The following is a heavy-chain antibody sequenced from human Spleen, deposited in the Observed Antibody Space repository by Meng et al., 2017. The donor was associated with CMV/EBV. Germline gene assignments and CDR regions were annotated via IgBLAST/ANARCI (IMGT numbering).Heavy chain of an antibody. Sequence: ASVKVSCKASGYTFTSYDINWVRQATGQGLEWMGWMNPNSGNTGYAQKFQGRVTITRNTSISTAYMELSSLRSEDTAVYYCARDRGIVVVPAATNYFDYWGQGTLVTVSS. J-gene: IGHJ4*02. V-gene: IGHV1-8*03. D-gene: IGHD2-2*01. CDR3: ARDRGIVVVPAATNYFDY. CDR2: MNPNSGNT. CDR1: GYTFTSYD.